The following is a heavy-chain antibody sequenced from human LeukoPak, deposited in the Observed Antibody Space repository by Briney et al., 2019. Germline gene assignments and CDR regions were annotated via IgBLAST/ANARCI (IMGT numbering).Heavy chain of an antibody. V-gene: IGHV1-8*01. Sequence: EASVKVSCKASGYTFTSYDINWVRRATGQGLEWMGWMNPNSGNTGYAQKFQGRVTMTRNTSISTAYMELGSLRSEDTAVYYCARSPYYYDSSGYFDNYWGQGTLVTVSS. CDR2: MNPNSGNT. CDR3: ARSPYYYDSSGYFDNY. J-gene: IGHJ4*02. D-gene: IGHD3-22*01. CDR1: GYTFTSYD.